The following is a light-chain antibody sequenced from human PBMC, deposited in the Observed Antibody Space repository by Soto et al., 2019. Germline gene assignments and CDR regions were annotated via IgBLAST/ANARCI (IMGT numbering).Light chain of an antibody. V-gene: IGKV3-20*01. J-gene: IGKJ2*02. CDR1: QGVSRK. CDR3: QQYGSSCT. CDR2: GAS. Sequence: DIVVTQYPATLPGAPGERVTFSCRASQGVSRKLAWYQHKPGQAPRLLISGASTGATGIPDRFSGSGSGTDFTLTSSRQAPDDSAVYCCQQYGSSCTFGQGTKV.